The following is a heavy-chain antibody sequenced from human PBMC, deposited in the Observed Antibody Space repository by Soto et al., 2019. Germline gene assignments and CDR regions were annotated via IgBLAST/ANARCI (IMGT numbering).Heavy chain of an antibody. Sequence: EASVKVSCKVSGYTLTELSMHWVRQAPGKGLEWMGGFDPEDGETIYAQKFQGRVTMTEDTSTDTAYMELSSLRSEDTAVYYCATIWLRGRYCSGGSCYSGFDYWGQGTLVTVSS. CDR1: GYTLTELS. CDR2: FDPEDGET. CDR3: ATIWLRGRYCSGGSCYSGFDY. V-gene: IGHV1-24*01. D-gene: IGHD2-15*01. J-gene: IGHJ4*02.